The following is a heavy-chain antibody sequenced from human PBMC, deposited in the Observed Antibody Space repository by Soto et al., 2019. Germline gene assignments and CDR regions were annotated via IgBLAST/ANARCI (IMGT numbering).Heavy chain of an antibody. Sequence: QVQLVQSGAEVKKPGASVKVSCQTSGYTFTSYYIHWVRQAPGQGLAWMGIINPSGGYTKYSKKFQDRVTMTRDAATNIVYMELSSLTSEDTAVYFCARSRSMGDWSAIVTTYAYRMDVWGQGTTVTVSS. CDR2: INPSGGYT. J-gene: IGHJ6*02. CDR1: GYTFTSYY. CDR3: ARSRSMGDWSAIVTTYAYRMDV. V-gene: IGHV1-46*01. D-gene: IGHD3-3*01.